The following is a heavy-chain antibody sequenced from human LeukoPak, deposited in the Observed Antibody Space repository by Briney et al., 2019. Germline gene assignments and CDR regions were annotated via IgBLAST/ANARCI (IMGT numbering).Heavy chain of an antibody. CDR2: VYEDGKA. J-gene: IGHJ6*03. CDR1: GGFISGTNNY. D-gene: IGHD2-2*01. V-gene: IGHV4-39*01. Sequence: SETLSLTCNVSGGFISGTNNYWGWIRQPPGKGLEWIGHVYEDGKAYSSPSLRSRVTISADTSKNQFSLKLRSVTAADTGVYYCARLDCSRASCYFYYYYMDVWGKGTTVTVSS. CDR3: ARLDCSRASCYFYYYYMDV.